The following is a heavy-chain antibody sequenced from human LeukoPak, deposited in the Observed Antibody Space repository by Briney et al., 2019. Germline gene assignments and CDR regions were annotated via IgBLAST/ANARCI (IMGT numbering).Heavy chain of an antibody. D-gene: IGHD6-13*01. CDR3: ARDSSSWYHWFDP. CDR2: INSDGSST. CDR1: GFTFSSYW. J-gene: IGHJ5*02. Sequence: PGGSLRLSCAASGFTFSSYWMHWVRQAPGKGLVWVSRINSDGSSTSYADSVKGRFTISRDNARNTLYLQMNSLRAEDTAVYYCARDSSSWYHWFDPWGQGTLVTVSS. V-gene: IGHV3-74*01.